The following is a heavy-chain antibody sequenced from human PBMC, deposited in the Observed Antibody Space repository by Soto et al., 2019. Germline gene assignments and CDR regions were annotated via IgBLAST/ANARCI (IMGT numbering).Heavy chain of an antibody. J-gene: IGHJ4*02. D-gene: IGHD3-3*01. Sequence: QVQLQESGPGLVKPSETLFVTCTVSGGSTDSLYWSWVRQPPGKGLEWIGYVSYSGSTTYNPSLKSRVIVSIDTSKNQFSLKLTSVTAADTAVYYCAGQGYYDLLSGYYLFDYWGQGILVTVSS. CDR2: VSYSGST. CDR3: AGQGYYDLLSGYYLFDY. CDR1: GGSTDSLY. V-gene: IGHV4-59*08.